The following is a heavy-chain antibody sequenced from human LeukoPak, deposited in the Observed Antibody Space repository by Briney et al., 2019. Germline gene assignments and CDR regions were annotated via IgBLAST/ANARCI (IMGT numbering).Heavy chain of an antibody. J-gene: IGHJ4*02. D-gene: IGHD4-17*01. CDR3: ARRCYGDSQMPE. V-gene: IGHV5-51*03. CDR1: GYTFTSYW. CDR2: ISPADSDT. Sequence: GESLPLDSKGSGYTFTSYWLGWVRQMPGKGLGWMGIISPADSDTRDTPSYDGPVKISADKSISTAYLQWSSLKASDTAMYYCARRCYGDSQMPEWGQGTLVTVSS.